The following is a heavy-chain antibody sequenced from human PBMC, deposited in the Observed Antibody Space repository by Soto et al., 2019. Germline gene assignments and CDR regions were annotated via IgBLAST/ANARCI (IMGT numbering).Heavy chain of an antibody. CDR1: GYTLSRYS. CDR2: INAGNGNT. CDR3: ARGIAARLPY. J-gene: IGHJ4*02. V-gene: IGHV1-3*01. D-gene: IGHD6-6*01. Sequence: QVQLVQSGAEVKTPGASVKVSCKAPGYTLSRYSIHWVRQAPGQRLEWMGWINAGNGNTKYSQKFQDRVTITRDISASTAYMELSSLRSEDTAVYYCARGIAARLPYWGQGTLVTVSS.